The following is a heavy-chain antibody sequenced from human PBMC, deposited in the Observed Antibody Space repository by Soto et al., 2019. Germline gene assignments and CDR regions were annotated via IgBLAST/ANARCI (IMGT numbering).Heavy chain of an antibody. Sequence: EAQLLESGGGLVQPGGSLRLSCATSGFIFRSYAMSWVRQAPGKGLEWVSSISNSGGSTYSADSVKGRFTTSRDNSKNTLYLQMDSLRAEDTATYYCANGGSDKGAFDMWGQGTMVTVSS. V-gene: IGHV3-23*01. CDR2: ISNSGGST. CDR3: ANGGSDKGAFDM. CDR1: GFIFRSYA. D-gene: IGHD3-16*01. J-gene: IGHJ3*02.